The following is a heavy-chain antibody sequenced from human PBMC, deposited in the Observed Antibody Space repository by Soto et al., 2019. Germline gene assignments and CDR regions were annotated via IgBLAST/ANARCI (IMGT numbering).Heavy chain of an antibody. CDR1: GYTLTELS. CDR3: ATAPSHVAIAVAGYNWFDP. V-gene: IGHV1-24*01. J-gene: IGHJ5*02. CDR2: FDPEDGET. Sequence: ASVKVSCKVSGYTLTELSMHWVRQAPGKGLEWMGGFDPEDGETIYAQKFRGRVTMTEDTSTDTAYMELSSLRSEDTAVYYCATAPSHVAIAVAGYNWFDPWGQGALVTVSS. D-gene: IGHD6-19*01.